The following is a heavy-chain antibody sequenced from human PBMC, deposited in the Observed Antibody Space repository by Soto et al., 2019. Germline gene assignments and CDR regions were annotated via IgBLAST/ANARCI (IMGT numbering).Heavy chain of an antibody. J-gene: IGHJ4*02. Sequence: QVQLVESGGGVVQPGRSLRLSCAASGFTFSSYDIHWVRQAPGKGLERVAVISYDGSNKYYVDSVKGRFTISRDNSKNTLYLQMNSLRTEDTAVYYCAKDLGVVITLAYWGQGTLVTVSS. D-gene: IGHD3-22*01. CDR2: ISYDGSNK. CDR1: GFTFSSYD. CDR3: AKDLGVVITLAY. V-gene: IGHV3-30*18.